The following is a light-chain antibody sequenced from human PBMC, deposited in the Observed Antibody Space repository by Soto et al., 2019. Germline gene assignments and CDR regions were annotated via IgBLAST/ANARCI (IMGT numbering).Light chain of an antibody. CDR2: GAS. J-gene: IGKJ1*01. Sequence: EVVMTQSPATLSVSPGERATLSCRASQSVITNLVWYQQKPGQAPRLLIYGASTRATVIPARFSGSGSGTDFTLTISSLQSEDFAVYYCQQYNNRPSFGQGTKVEIK. CDR1: QSVITN. CDR3: QQYNNRPS. V-gene: IGKV3-15*01.